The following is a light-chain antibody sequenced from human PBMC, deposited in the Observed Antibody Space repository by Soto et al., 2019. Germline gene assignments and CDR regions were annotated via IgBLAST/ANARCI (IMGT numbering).Light chain of an antibody. CDR3: QQYSSSPGP. CDR2: GAS. J-gene: IGKJ1*01. V-gene: IGKV3-20*01. CDR1: QSVSSSY. Sequence: EIVLTQSPGTLSLSPGERATLSCRASQSVSSSYLAWYQQKPGQAPRLLIYGASSRATGIPDRFSGSGSGTDFTLSISRLEPEAFAVYYCQQYSSSPGPFGQGTKVDIK.